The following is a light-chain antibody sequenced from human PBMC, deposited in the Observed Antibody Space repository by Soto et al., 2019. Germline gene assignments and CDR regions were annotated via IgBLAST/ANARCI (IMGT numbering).Light chain of an antibody. J-gene: IGKJ2*01. CDR3: QQQGT. V-gene: IGKV3-20*01. CDR2: AAS. CDR1: EILSSSY. Sequence: EIVLTQSPGTLSSSPGERATLSFRASEILSSSYLVWYQQKPDQSPRLLVYAASSRATGIPDRFSGSGAATQYTLTIHTLEPEYYAVYYCQQQGTFGQWTKVEVK.